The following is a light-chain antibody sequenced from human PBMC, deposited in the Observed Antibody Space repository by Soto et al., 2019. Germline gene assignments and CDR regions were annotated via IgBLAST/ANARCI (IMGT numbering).Light chain of an antibody. V-gene: IGLV2-14*03. CDR2: DVN. Sequence: QSALTQPASVSGSPGQSITISCTGTSSDIGAYNFVSWYQQRPGKAPKLMLYDVNIRPSGVANRFSGSKSGNTASLTISGLQAEDEADYYCTSWTTSTTMIFGGGTKVTVL. J-gene: IGLJ2*01. CDR1: SSDIGAYNF. CDR3: TSWTTSTTMI.